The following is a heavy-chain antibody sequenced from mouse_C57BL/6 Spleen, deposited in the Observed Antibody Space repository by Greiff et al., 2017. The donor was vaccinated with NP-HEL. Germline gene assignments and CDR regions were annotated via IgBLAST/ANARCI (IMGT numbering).Heavy chain of an antibody. CDR2: IYPGSGNT. V-gene: IGHV1-76*01. CDR3: ARSPYYSNYPYYAMDY. CDR1: GYTFTDYY. J-gene: IGHJ4*01. D-gene: IGHD2-5*01. Sequence: VKLMESGAELVRPGASVKLSCKASGYTFTDYYINWVKQRPGQGLEWIARIYPGSGNTYYNEKFKGKATLTAEKSSSTAYMQLSSLTSEDSAVYFCARSPYYSNYPYYAMDYWGQGTSVTVSS.